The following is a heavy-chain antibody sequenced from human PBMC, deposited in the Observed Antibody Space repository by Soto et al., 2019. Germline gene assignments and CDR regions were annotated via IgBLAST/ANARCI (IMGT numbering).Heavy chain of an antibody. V-gene: IGHV3-23*01. CDR1: GFTFSSYA. CDR3: AKGSGKLDY. J-gene: IGHJ4*02. Sequence: EVQLLESGGDSIQPGGSLRLSCAASGFTFSSYAMSWVRQAPGKGLEWVSGISGSGGSTYYADSVKGRFTISRDNSKNTLYMQMNSLRAEDTAVYYCAKGSGKLDYWGQGTLVTVSS. D-gene: IGHD6-13*01. CDR2: ISGSGGST.